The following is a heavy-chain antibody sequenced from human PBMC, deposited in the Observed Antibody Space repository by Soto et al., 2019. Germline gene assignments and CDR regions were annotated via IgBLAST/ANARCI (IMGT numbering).Heavy chain of an antibody. Sequence: PSETLSLTCAVYGGSFSGYYWSWIRQPPGKGLEWIGEINHSGSTNYNPSLKSRVTISVDTSKNQFSLKLSSVTAADTAVYYCARGSDYDFWSGYLSAYDYWGQGTLVTVSS. CDR2: INHSGST. J-gene: IGHJ4*02. CDR3: ARGSDYDFWSGYLSAYDY. D-gene: IGHD3-3*01. CDR1: GGSFSGYY. V-gene: IGHV4-34*01.